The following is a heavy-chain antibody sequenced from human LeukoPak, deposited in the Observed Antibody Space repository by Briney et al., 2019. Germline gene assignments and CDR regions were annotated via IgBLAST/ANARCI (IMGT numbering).Heavy chain of an antibody. CDR2: IYYSGST. CDR3: AGTIAARPSLFDY. Sequence: SETLSLTCTVSGGSISSYHWSWIRQPPGKGLEWIGYIYYSGSTNYNPSLKSRVTISVDTSKNQFSLKLSSVTAADTAVYYCAGTIAARPSLFDYWGQGTLVTVSS. J-gene: IGHJ4*02. D-gene: IGHD6-6*01. CDR1: GGSISSYH. V-gene: IGHV4-59*01.